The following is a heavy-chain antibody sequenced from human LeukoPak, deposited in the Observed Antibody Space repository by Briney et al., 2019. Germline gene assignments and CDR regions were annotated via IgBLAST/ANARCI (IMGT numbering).Heavy chain of an antibody. J-gene: IGHJ4*02. D-gene: IGHD3-16*02. CDR2: IKSKTDGGTT. Sequence: PGGSLRLSCAASGFTFSNAWMSWVRQAPGKGLEWVGRIKSKTDGGTTDYAAPVKGRFTISRDDSKNTLYLQMNSLKTEDTAVYYCTTEPLGVGGVIVPFDYWGQGTLVTVSS. V-gene: IGHV3-15*01. CDR1: GFTFSNAW. CDR3: TTEPLGVGGVIVPFDY.